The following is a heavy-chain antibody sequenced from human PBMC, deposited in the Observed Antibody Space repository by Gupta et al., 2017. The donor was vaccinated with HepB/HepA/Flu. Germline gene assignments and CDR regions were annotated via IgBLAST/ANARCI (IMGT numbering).Heavy chain of an antibody. Sequence: QVQLQQWGAGLLKPSETLSLTCAVYGGSFSGYYWSWIRQPPGKGLEWIGEINHSGSTNYNPSLKSRVTISVDTSKNQFSLKLSSVTAADTAVYYCARGLILWFGELSWFDPWGQGTLVTVSS. CDR1: GGSFSGYY. D-gene: IGHD3-10*01. CDR2: INHSGST. V-gene: IGHV4-34*01. J-gene: IGHJ5*02. CDR3: ARGLILWFGELSWFDP.